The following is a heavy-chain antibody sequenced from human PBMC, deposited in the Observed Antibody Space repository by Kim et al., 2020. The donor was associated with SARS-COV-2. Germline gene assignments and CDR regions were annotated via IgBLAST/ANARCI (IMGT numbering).Heavy chain of an antibody. CDR2: IERDGSES. CDR3: VRENYRITGRPALDS. J-gene: IGHJ5*01. V-gene: IGHV3-7*01. CDR1: GFDFSKFW. D-gene: IGHD3-16*02. Sequence: GGSLRLSCEASGFDFSKFWMSWVRQAPGKGLEWVASIERDGSESSYVDSVKGRFTVSRDNDRKSLWLQMISLRADDTARYFCVRENYRITGRPALDSWG.